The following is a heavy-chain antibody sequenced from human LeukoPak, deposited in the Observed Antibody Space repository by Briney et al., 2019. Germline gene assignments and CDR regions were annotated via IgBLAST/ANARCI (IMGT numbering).Heavy chain of an antibody. CDR3: AREPRGVTTLYHFDY. CDR1: GFTFSSYS. V-gene: IGHV3-21*01. D-gene: IGHD4-17*01. J-gene: IGHJ4*02. CDR2: ISGSSSYI. Sequence: NPGGSLRLSCAASGFTFSSYSINWVRQAPGKGLEWVSSISGSSSYIYYADSVKGRFTISRDNAKNSLYLQMNGLRAEDTAVYYCAREPRGVTTLYHFDYWGQGTLVTVSS.